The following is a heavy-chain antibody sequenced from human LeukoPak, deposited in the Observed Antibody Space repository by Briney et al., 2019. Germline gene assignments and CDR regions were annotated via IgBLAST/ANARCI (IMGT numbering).Heavy chain of an antibody. CDR3: ARLVGVVVVAATRFRFDP. V-gene: IGHV3-23*01. CDR1: GFTFSSYA. Sequence: GGSLRLSCAASGFTFSSYALSWVRQAPGKGLEWVSAISGSGGSTYYADSVKGRFTISRDNPKNTLYLQMNSLRAEDTAVYYCARLVGVVVVAATRFRFDPWGQGTLVTVSS. J-gene: IGHJ5*02. CDR2: ISGSGGST. D-gene: IGHD2-15*01.